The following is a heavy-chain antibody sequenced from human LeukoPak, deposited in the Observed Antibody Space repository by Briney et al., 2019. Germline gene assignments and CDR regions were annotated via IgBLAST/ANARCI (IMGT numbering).Heavy chain of an antibody. V-gene: IGHV3-48*03. CDR2: ISSSGSTI. J-gene: IGHJ4*02. CDR3: ANGRGSYAEFDY. Sequence: GGSLRLSCAASGFTFSSYEMNWVRQAPGKGLEWVSYISSSGSTIYYADSVKGRFTISRDNAKNSLYLQMNSLRAEDTAVYYCANGRGSYAEFDYWGQGTLVTVSS. CDR1: GFTFSSYE. D-gene: IGHD1-26*01.